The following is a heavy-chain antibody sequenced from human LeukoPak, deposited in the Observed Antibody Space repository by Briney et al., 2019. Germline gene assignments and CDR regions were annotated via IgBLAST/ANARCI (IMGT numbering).Heavy chain of an antibody. CDR1: GGSISSYY. CDR2: IYYSGST. CDR3: ARGTLLYLAYCSGDCYPYYFDY. Sequence: SETLSLTCTVSGGSISSYYWSWIRQPPGKGLEWIGYIYYSGSTNYNPSLKSRVTISVDTSKNQFSLKLSSVTAADTAVYYCARGTLLYLAYCSGDCYPYYFDYWGQGTLVTVSS. D-gene: IGHD2-21*02. V-gene: IGHV4-59*01. J-gene: IGHJ4*02.